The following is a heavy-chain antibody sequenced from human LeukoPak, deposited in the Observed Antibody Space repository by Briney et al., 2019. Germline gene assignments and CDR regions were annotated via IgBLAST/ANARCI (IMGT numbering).Heavy chain of an antibody. D-gene: IGHD2-2*01. Sequence: PGGSLRLSCAASGFTFSNYNMNWVRQAPGKGLEWVANIKEDGSETYYVDSVKGRFTISRDNAKNSLYLQMNSLRAEDTAVYYCARIPRTSRAYWGQGTVVTVSS. V-gene: IGHV3-7*01. CDR3: ARIPRTSRAY. CDR2: IKEDGSET. J-gene: IGHJ4*02. CDR1: GFTFSNYN.